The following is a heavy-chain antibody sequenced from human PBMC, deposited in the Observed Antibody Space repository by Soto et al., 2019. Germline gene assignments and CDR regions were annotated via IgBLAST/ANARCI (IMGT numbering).Heavy chain of an antibody. CDR2: IYYSGST. J-gene: IGHJ4*02. CDR1: GGTISRGGYY. D-gene: IGHD3-3*01. CDR3: AKGRIIIFGVVLSGYFAY. V-gene: IGHV4-31*03. Sequence: SETLSLTCTVSGGTISRGGYYWSWIRRHQGKGLEWLGYIYYSGSTYYNPSLKSRVIISVDTSKNQFSLKLSSVTAADTAVYYCAKGRIIIFGVVLSGYFAYWGQGTLVTVSS.